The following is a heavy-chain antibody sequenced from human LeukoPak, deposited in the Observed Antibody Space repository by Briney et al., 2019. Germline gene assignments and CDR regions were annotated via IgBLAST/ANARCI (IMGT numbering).Heavy chain of an antibody. J-gene: IGHJ4*02. CDR3: AKDKRYDSSGPIGY. D-gene: IGHD3-22*01. CDR1: GFTFSSYG. Sequence: GSLRLSCAASGFTFSSYGMHWVRQAPGKGLEWVAVISYDGSNKYYADSVKGRFTISRDNSKNTLYLQMNSLRAEDTAVYYCAKDKRYDSSGPIGYWGQGTLVTVSS. V-gene: IGHV3-30*18. CDR2: ISYDGSNK.